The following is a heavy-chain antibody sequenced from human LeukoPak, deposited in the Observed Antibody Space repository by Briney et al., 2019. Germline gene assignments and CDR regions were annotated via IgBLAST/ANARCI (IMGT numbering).Heavy chain of an antibody. D-gene: IGHD6-6*01. CDR2: ISYDGSNK. CDR3: ARDRVVAARAAGRVLIDP. Sequence: GGSLRLSCLTSGFTFSTNAMSWVRQAPGKGLEWVAVISYDGSNKYYADSVKGRFTISRDNSKNTLYLQMNSLRAEDTAVYYCARDRVVAARAAGRVLIDPWGQGTLVTVSS. CDR1: GFTFSTNA. V-gene: IGHV3-30-3*01. J-gene: IGHJ5*02.